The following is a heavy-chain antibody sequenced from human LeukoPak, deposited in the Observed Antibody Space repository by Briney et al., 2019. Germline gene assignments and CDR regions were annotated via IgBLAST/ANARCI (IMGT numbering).Heavy chain of an antibody. V-gene: IGHV4-30-4*07. CDR1: GGSISSGGYS. J-gene: IGHJ4*02. D-gene: IGHD2-2*02. CDR2: IYYSGST. CDR3: ARYCSSTSCYTFDY. Sequence: KASETLSLTCAVSGGSISSGGYSWSWIRQPPGKGLEWIGYIYYSGSTYYNPSLKSRVIISVDTSKNQFSLKLSSVTAADTAVYYCARYCSSTSCYTFDYWGQGTLVTVSS.